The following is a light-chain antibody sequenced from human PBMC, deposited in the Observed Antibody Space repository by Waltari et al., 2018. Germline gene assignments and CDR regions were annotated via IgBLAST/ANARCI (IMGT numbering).Light chain of an antibody. V-gene: IGLV1-36*01. Sequence: QSVLTQTPSVSEAPRQRVTISCYGSRSNSGNKAVTRYQQVPGKAPKLLVFADDLLPSGVSDRFSGSKSGTSASLAISGLRSEDEGVYFCAAWDDSLKGVLFGGGTKLTVL. CDR3: AAWDDSLKGVL. J-gene: IGLJ2*01. CDR1: RSNSGNKA. CDR2: ADD.